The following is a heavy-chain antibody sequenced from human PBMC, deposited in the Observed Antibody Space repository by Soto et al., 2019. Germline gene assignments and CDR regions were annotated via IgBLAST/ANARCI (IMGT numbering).Heavy chain of an antibody. Sequence: GASVKVSCKASGGTFSSYTISWVRQAPGQGLEWMGRIIPILGIANYAQKFQGRVTITADKSTSTAYMELSSLRSEDTAVYYCARDYDILTGLNDAFDIWGQGTMVTVS. CDR3: ARDYDILTGLNDAFDI. V-gene: IGHV1-69*02. CDR2: IIPILGIA. D-gene: IGHD3-9*01. CDR1: GGTFSSYT. J-gene: IGHJ3*02.